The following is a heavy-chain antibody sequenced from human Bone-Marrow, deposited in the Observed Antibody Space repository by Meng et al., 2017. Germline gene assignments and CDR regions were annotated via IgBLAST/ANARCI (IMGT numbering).Heavy chain of an antibody. D-gene: IGHD6-13*01. CDR3: AKDKAAAGTLGPYLRSDPYFDY. CDR1: GFTFSNAW. CDR2: IKSKTDGGTT. Sequence: GESLKISCAASGFTFSNAWMSWVRQAPGKGLEWVGRIKSKTDGGTTDYAAPVKGRFTISRDDSKNTLYLQMNSLKTEDTALYYYAKDKAAAGTLGPYLRSDPYFDYWGQGTLVTVSS. J-gene: IGHJ4*02. V-gene: IGHV3-15*01.